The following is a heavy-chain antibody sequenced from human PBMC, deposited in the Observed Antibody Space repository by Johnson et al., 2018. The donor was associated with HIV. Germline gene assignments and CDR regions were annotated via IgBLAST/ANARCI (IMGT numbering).Heavy chain of an antibody. J-gene: IGHJ3*02. CDR1: GFTVSSTY. D-gene: IGHD6-6*01. CDR2: LYSDGRT. Sequence: VQLVESGGDLIQPGGSLRLSCAASGFTVSSTYMSWVRQAPGKGLEWLSVLYSDGRTYYADSVKGRFTISRDGSKNTLFLQMNSLRAEDTAVYYCARAGSSSDDAFDIWGQGTVVTVSS. CDR3: ARAGSSSDDAFDI. V-gene: IGHV3-53*01.